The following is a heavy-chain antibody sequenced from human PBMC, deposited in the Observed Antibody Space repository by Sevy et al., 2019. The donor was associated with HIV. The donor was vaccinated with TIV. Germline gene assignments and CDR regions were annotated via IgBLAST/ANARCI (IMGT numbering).Heavy chain of an antibody. D-gene: IGHD6-13*01. CDR1: GFTFSDHY. CDR3: VRLSYTSSWNFDY. V-gene: IGHV3-72*01. CDR2: SRKKANSYST. Sequence: GGSLRLSCAASGFTFSDHYMDWVRQAPGKGLEWVGRSRKKANSYSTEYAASVKGGFTISRDDSKNSLYLHMNSLKTEDTAVYYCVRLSYTSSWNFDYWGQGTLVTVSS. J-gene: IGHJ4*02.